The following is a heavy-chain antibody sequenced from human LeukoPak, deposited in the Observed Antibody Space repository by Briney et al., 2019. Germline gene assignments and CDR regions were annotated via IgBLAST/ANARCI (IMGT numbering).Heavy chain of an antibody. CDR3: ARRFPAHYFDY. CDR1: GFTFSGYA. Sequence: LRLSCAASGFTFSGYAMSWVRQAPGKGLEWIGSISYSGSPYYNSSLKSRVTISVDTSKNQFSLKLSSVTAADTAVYYCARRFPAHYFDYWGQGTLVTVSS. J-gene: IGHJ4*02. D-gene: IGHD6-25*01. V-gene: IGHV4-30-2*03. CDR2: ISYSGSP.